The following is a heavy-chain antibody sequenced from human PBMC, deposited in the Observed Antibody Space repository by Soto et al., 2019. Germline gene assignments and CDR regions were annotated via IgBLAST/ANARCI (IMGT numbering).Heavy chain of an antibody. V-gene: IGHV3-7*03. CDR2: IKPDGSEK. CDR3: VRDGSYGYDHYFNQ. CDR1: GFTFNSYY. Sequence: EVQLVESGGGLVQPGGSLRLSCAASGFTFNSYYMSWVRQAPGEGLEWVANIKPDGSEKYYVDSVEGRFTISRDNARNSLYLKMNSLRAEDTAVYYCVRDGSYGYDHYFNQWGQGTPVTVSS. J-gene: IGHJ4*02. D-gene: IGHD3-16*01.